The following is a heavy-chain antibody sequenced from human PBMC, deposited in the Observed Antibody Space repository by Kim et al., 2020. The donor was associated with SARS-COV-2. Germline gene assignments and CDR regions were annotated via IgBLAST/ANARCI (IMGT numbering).Heavy chain of an antibody. CDR2: INHSGST. J-gene: IGHJ4*02. D-gene: IGHD3-10*01. Sequence: SETLSLTCAVYGGSFSGYYWSWIRQPPGKGLEWIGEINHSGSTNDNPSLKSRVTISVDTSKNQFSLKLSSVTAADTAVYYCARGSRYYYGSGVDYWGQGTLVTVSS. CDR1: GGSFSGYY. CDR3: ARGSRYYYGSGVDY. V-gene: IGHV4-34*01.